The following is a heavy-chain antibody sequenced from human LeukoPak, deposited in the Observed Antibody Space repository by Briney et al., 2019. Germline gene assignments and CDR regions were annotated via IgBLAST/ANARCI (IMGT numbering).Heavy chain of an antibody. CDR2: ISSSNSYI. V-gene: IGHV3-21*01. J-gene: IGHJ4*02. Sequence: GGSLRLSCAASGFTFSSYSMNWVRQAPGKGLEWVSFISSSNSYIYYADSVKGRFTISRDNAKNSLFLQMNSLRAEDTAVYFCAREPPDQVGTTGFDYWGQGTLVTVSS. D-gene: IGHD1-14*01. CDR1: GFTFSSYS. CDR3: AREPPDQVGTTGFDY.